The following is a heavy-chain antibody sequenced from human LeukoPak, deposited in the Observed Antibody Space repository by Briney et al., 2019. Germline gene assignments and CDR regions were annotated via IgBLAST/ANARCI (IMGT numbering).Heavy chain of an antibody. CDR1: GFTFSSYW. D-gene: IGHD6-13*01. J-gene: IGHJ4*02. V-gene: IGHV3-74*01. Sequence: GGSLRLSCAASGFTFSSYWMFWVRQAPGKGLVWVSRVNSDGTSTNYADSVKGRFTVSRDNSKNTLYLQMNSLRAEDTAVYYCARDRGIAAAGTPIHFDYWGQGTLVTVSS. CDR2: VNSDGTST. CDR3: ARDRGIAAAGTPIHFDY.